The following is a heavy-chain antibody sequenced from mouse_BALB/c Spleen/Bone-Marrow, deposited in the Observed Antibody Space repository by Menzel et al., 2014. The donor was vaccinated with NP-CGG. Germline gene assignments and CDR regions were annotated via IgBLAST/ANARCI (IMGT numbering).Heavy chain of an antibody. CDR2: ISSGSSTI. Sequence: EVQRVESGGGLVQPGGSRKLSCAASGFTFSSFGMHWVRQAPEKGLEWVAYISSGSSTIYYADTVKGRFTISRDNPKNXLFLQMTSLRSEDTAMYYCAKTYYSPTAWFAYWGQGTLVTVSA. CDR3: AKTYYSPTAWFAY. D-gene: IGHD2-12*01. CDR1: GFTFSSFG. V-gene: IGHV5-17*02. J-gene: IGHJ3*01.